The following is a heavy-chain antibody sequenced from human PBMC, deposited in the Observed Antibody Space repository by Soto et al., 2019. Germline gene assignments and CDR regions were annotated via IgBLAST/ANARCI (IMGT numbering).Heavy chain of an antibody. J-gene: IGHJ5*02. V-gene: IGHV4-39*01. CDR3: ARRCQCYQQLFWFEP. Sequence: ETLSLTCTVSGGSISSSSYYCGWIRQPPGKGLEWIGSIYYSGSTYYNPSLKSRVTISVDTSKNQFSLKRSSVIAADAAVYYCARRCQCYQQLFWFEPRGQGTLVTVPS. CDR1: GGSISSSSYY. D-gene: IGHD2-2*01. CDR2: IYYSGST.